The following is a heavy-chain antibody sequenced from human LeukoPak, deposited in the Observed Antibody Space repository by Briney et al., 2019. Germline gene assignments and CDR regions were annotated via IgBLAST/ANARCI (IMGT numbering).Heavy chain of an antibody. CDR2: ISYDGSNK. CDR3: ANSRNPTVTTFAFDY. CDR1: GFTFSSYG. V-gene: IGHV3-30*18. Sequence: GGSLRLSCAASGFTFSSYGMHWVRQAPGKGLEWVAVISYDGSNKYYADSVKGRFTISRDNSKNTLYLQMNSLRGEDTAVYYCANSRNPTVTTFAFDYWGQGTLVTVSS. D-gene: IGHD4-17*01. J-gene: IGHJ4*02.